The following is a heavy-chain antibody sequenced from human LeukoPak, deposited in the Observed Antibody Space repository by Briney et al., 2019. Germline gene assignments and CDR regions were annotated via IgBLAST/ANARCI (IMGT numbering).Heavy chain of an antibody. CDR2: IWYDGSNK. CDR3: ARAVTTVSSAWFDP. D-gene: IGHD4-17*01. J-gene: IGHJ5*02. V-gene: IGHV3-33*08. Sequence: PGGSLRLSCAASGFIFSNYAMSWVRQAPGKGLEWVAVIWYDGSNKYYADSVKGRFTISRDNSKNTLYLQMNSLRAEDTAVYYCARAVTTVSSAWFDPWGQGTLVTVSS. CDR1: GFIFSNYA.